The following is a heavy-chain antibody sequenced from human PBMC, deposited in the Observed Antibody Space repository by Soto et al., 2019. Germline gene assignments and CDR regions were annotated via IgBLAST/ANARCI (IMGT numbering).Heavy chain of an antibody. D-gene: IGHD3-10*01. CDR2: INQDGTEK. Sequence: GESLKISCAASGFTFSRYGLHWVRQAPGKGLEWVANINQDGTEKYYLASVKGRFTISRDNAKDSLDLQMNALSADDTAVYYCAKAPDGSGREYYCDYCGQGPLVTVYS. CDR1: GFTFSRYG. J-gene: IGHJ4*02. V-gene: IGHV3-7*01. CDR3: AKAPDGSGREYYCDY.